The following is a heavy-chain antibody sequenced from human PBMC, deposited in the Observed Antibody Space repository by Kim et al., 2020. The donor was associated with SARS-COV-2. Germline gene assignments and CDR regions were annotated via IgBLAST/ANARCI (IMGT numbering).Heavy chain of an antibody. Sequence: SETLSLTCTVSGGSISSYYWSWIRQPPGKGLEWIGDIYYSGSTNYNPSLKSRVTISVDTSKNQFSLKLSSVTAADTAVYYCASLGVRDGYNHGDYWGQGTLVTVSS. CDR3: ASLGVRDGYNHGDY. CDR1: GGSISSYY. D-gene: IGHD5-12*01. V-gene: IGHV4-59*13. CDR2: IYYSGST. J-gene: IGHJ4*02.